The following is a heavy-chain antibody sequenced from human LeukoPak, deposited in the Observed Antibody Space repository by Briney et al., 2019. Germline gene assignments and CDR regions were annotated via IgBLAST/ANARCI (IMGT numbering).Heavy chain of an antibody. CDR1: GFTFSSYE. J-gene: IGHJ4*02. CDR2: ISSSGSTI. D-gene: IGHD1-26*01. CDR3: ARDHVLGGNIDY. V-gene: IGHV3-48*03. Sequence: GGSLRLSCAASGFTFSSYEMNWDRQAPGKGLEWVSYISSSGSTIYYADSVKGRFTISRDNAKNSLYLQMNSLRAEDTAVYYCARDHVLGGNIDYWGQGTLVTVSS.